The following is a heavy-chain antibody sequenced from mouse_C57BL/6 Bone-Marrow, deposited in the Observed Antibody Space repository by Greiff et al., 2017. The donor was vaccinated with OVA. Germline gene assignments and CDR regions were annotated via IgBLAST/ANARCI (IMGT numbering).Heavy chain of an antibody. V-gene: IGHV2-9-1*01. CDR3: ATQLGLAMDY. CDR2: IWTGGGT. CDR1: GFSLTSYA. D-gene: IGHD4-1*02. J-gene: IGHJ4*01. Sequence: VKVVESGPGLVAPSQSLSITCTVSGFSLTSYAISWVRQPPGKGLEWLGVIWTGGGTNYNSALKSRLSISKDNSKSQVFLKMNSLQTDDTARYYCATQLGLAMDYWGQGTSVTVSS.